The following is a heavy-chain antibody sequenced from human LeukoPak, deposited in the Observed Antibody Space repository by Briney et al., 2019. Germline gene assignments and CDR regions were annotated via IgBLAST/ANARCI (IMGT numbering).Heavy chain of an antibody. V-gene: IGHV1-46*01. J-gene: IGHJ5*02. CDR2: INPSGGST. D-gene: IGHD2-2*01. CDR1: GYTFTSYY. Sequence: GASVKVSCKAPGYTFTSYYMHWVRQAPGQGLEWMGIINPSGGSTSYAQKFQGRVTMTRDTSTSTVYMELSSLRSEDTAVYYCARDTSVVSRAPAAIFDPWGQGTLVTVSS. CDR3: ARDTSVVSRAPAAIFDP.